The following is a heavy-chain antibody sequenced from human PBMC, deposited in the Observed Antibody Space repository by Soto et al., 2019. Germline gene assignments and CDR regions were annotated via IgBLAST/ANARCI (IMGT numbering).Heavy chain of an antibody. J-gene: IGHJ4*02. Sequence: EVQLVESGGDLVQPGGSLRLSCAASGFTFSNSWMHWVRQAPGQGLVWVSRISSEGSRATYADSLKGRLTMYRDNAKHTLYLQMNSLRAEDTSLYYCATEGYTRAWEERSFDYGGQGTLVTVSS. CDR2: ISSEGSRA. CDR3: ATEGYTRAWEERSFDY. V-gene: IGHV3-74*01. CDR1: GFTFSNSW. D-gene: IGHD2-15*01.